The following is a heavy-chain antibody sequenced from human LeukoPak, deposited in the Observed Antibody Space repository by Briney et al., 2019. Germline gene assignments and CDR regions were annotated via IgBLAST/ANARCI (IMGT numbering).Heavy chain of an antibody. J-gene: IGHJ4*02. D-gene: IGHD3-16*01. V-gene: IGHV3-48*02. CDR2: ISSSSSTI. CDR3: ARDLGETDDYGDS. Sequence: GGSLRLSCAASGFTFSSYSMNWVRQAPGKGLEWVSYISSSSSTIYYADSVKGRFTISRDNAKNPLYLQMNSLRDEDTAVYYCARDLGETDDYGDSWGQGTLVTVSS. CDR1: GFTFSSYS.